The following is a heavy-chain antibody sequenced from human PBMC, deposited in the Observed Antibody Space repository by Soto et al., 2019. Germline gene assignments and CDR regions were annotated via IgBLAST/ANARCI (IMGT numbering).Heavy chain of an antibody. J-gene: IGHJ5*02. CDR2: ISSNGGTT. Sequence: EVQLVESGGGLVQPGGSLRLSCAASGFTISRYSMHWVRQAPGKGLEYVSAISSNGGTTSYANSVKGRFTISRDNSKNMLYLRMGSLRAEDMAVYYCGGYSGDGIWSWGQGTLVTVSS. CDR3: GGYSGDGIWS. CDR1: GFTISRYS. V-gene: IGHV3-64*01. D-gene: IGHD1-26*01.